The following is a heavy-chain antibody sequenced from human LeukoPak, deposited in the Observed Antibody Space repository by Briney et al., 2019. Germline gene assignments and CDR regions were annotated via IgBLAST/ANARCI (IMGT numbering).Heavy chain of an antibody. CDR1: GGSFSGYY. J-gene: IGHJ4*02. CDR3: AICDSSGYYLE. D-gene: IGHD3-22*01. Sequence: PSETLSLTCAVYGGSFSGYYWSWIRQPPGKGLEWIGEINHSGSTNYNPSLKSRVTISVDTSKNQFSLKLSSVTAADTAVYYCAICDSSGYYLEWGQGTLDTVSS. V-gene: IGHV4-34*01. CDR2: INHSGST.